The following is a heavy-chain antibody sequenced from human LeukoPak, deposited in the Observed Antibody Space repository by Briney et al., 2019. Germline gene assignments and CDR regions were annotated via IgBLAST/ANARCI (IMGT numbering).Heavy chain of an antibody. V-gene: IGHV1-8*01. Sequence: ASVKVSCKASGYTFTSYDINWVRQATGQGLEWMGWMNPNSGSTGYAQKFQGRVTMTRNTSISTAYMELSSLRSEDTAVYYCARGKLVVVAALVYWGQRTMVTVSS. J-gene: IGHJ4*02. CDR1: GYTFTSYD. CDR2: MNPNSGST. D-gene: IGHD2-15*01. CDR3: ARGKLVVVAALVY.